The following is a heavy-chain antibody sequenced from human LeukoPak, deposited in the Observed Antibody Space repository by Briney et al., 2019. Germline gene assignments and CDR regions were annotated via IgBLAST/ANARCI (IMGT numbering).Heavy chain of an antibody. Sequence: QAGGSLRLSCAASGFTFSSYWMHWVRQAPGKGLVWVSRINNYGSSTDYADSVKGRFTISRDNAKNTLYLEMNSLRAEDTAVYCCARVKYSRRNPCDYWGQGALVTVSS. V-gene: IGHV3-74*01. CDR1: GFTFSSYW. CDR2: INNYGSST. J-gene: IGHJ4*02. CDR3: ARVKYSRRNPCDY. D-gene: IGHD1-26*01.